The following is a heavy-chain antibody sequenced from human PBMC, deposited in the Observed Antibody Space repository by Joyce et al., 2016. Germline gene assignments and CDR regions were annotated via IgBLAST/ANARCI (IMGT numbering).Heavy chain of an antibody. V-gene: IGHV3-43*01. Sequence: EVQLVDSGGVVVQPGGSLRLSCAASGFIFVDYTMFLVRQPPGKGLEWVSLITWDAGSIYYADSVKDRFTISRNNSKNSLFLQINSLKTEDTALYYCAKDKYMRSSRESHFHHWGQGTPVIVSS. J-gene: IGHJ1*01. D-gene: IGHD6-6*01. CDR1: GFIFVDYT. CDR2: ITWDAGSI. CDR3: AKDKYMRSSRESHFHH.